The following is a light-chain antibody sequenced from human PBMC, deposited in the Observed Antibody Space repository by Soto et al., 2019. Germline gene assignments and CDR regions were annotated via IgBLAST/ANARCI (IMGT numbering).Light chain of an antibody. CDR2: DDN. J-gene: IGLJ1*01. Sequence: QSVLTQPPSVSAAPGQKVTISCSGSSSNIGGNSVSWYQQLPGTAPKLLIYDDNKLPSGIPDRFSGSKSGTSATLGITGFQTGDEADYYCSSYAGSNNLVFGTGTKGTVL. CDR3: SSYAGSNNLV. CDR1: SSNIGGNS. V-gene: IGLV1-51*01.